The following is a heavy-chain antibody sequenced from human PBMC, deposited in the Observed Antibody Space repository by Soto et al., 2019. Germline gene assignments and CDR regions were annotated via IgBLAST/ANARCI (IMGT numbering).Heavy chain of an antibody. Sequence: XATLSLTFAVDGSPFTTYYWTWIRQPPGKGLEWVGEINNRGNTNYNPSLKSRLTVSLDTSKTQFSLKLTSVTAADTAVYYCLMVTYSGMDVWGQGTTVTVSS. J-gene: IGHJ6*02. CDR1: GSPFTTYY. CDR3: LMVTYSGMDV. V-gene: IGHV4-34*01. CDR2: INNRGNT. D-gene: IGHD3-10*01.